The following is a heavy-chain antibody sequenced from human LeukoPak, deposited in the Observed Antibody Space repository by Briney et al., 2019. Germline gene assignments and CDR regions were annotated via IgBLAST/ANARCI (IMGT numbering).Heavy chain of an antibody. CDR2: ISYDGSNK. V-gene: IGHV3-30*18. CDR1: GFTFSSYS. Sequence: GGSLRISCAASGFTFSSYSMNWVRQAPGKGLEWVAVISYDGSNKYYADSVKGRFTISRDNSENTLYLQMNSLRAEDTAVYYCAKDLTNYYDFWSGYGGLDYWGQGTLVTVSS. CDR3: AKDLTNYYDFWSGYGGLDY. J-gene: IGHJ4*02. D-gene: IGHD3-3*01.